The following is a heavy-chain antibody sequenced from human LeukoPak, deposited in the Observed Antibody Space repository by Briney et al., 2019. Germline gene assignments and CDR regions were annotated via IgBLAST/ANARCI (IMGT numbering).Heavy chain of an antibody. CDR1: GGSISSGDYY. CDR3: ARGGSSWYDGIDY. D-gene: IGHD6-13*01. Sequence: PSETLSLTCTVSGGSISSGDYYWSWSRQAPGKGLEWIGYIYYSGTTYYNPSLKSRVTISVDTSKNQFSLKLSSVTAADTAVYYCARGGSSWYDGIDYWGQGTLVTVSS. J-gene: IGHJ4*02. CDR2: IYYSGTT. V-gene: IGHV4-30-4*01.